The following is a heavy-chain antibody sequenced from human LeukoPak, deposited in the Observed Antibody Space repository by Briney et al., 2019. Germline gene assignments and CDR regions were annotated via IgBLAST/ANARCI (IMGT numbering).Heavy chain of an antibody. V-gene: IGHV3-48*01. CDR1: GFTFSGYS. J-gene: IGHJ6*03. D-gene: IGHD3-3*01. Sequence: PGGSLRLSCAASGFTFSGYSMNWVRQAPGKGLEWVSYISSSSTTIYYADSVKGRFTISRDNAKNSLYLQMNSLRAEDTAVYYCAREVGSGLLRFLETDYYMDVWGKGTTVTVSS. CDR3: AREVGSGLLRFLETDYYMDV. CDR2: ISSSSTTI.